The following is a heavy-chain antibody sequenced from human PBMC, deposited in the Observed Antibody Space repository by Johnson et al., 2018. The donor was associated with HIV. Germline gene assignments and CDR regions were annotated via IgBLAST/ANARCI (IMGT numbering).Heavy chain of an antibody. CDR2: IKSKTDGGTT. CDR1: GFTFSNAW. D-gene: IGHD6-13*01. J-gene: IGHJ3*01. V-gene: IGHV3-15*01. CDR3: ISPERAAAGFLT. Sequence: VQLVESGGGLVQPGGSLRRSCAASGFTFSNAWMSWVRQAPGKGLEWVGRIKSKTDGGTTDYAAPVKGRFTISRDDSKNTLYLQMNSLKTEDTAVYYCISPERAAAGFLTWGQGAMVTVSS.